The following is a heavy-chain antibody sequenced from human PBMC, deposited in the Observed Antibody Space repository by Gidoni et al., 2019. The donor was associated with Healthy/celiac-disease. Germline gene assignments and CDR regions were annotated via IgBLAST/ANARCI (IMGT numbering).Heavy chain of an antibody. J-gene: IGHJ4*02. CDR2: ISAYNGNT. D-gene: IGHD1-26*01. Sequence: QVQLVQTGAEVKKPGASVKVSCKASGYTFTSYGIRWVRQAPGQGLEWMGWISAYNGNTKYAQKLQGRVTMTTDTSTRTAYMELRSVRSDDTSVYYCARDLHSGSYWHDYWGQGTLVTVSS. V-gene: IGHV1-18*01. CDR1: GYTFTSYG. CDR3: ARDLHSGSYWHDY.